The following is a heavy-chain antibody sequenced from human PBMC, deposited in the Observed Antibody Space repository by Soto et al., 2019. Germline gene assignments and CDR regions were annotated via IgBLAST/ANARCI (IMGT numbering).Heavy chain of an antibody. Sequence: QLQLQESGAGLVKPSQTLSLTCAVSGASITSGGYSWSWIRQPPGKGLEWIGYIYHSGSTYYNPSLKSPVTISVDRSKNQFSLKLSSVTAADTAVYYCAAGGGLPRYYWGQGTLVTVSS. D-gene: IGHD5-12*01. CDR3: AAGGGLPRYY. J-gene: IGHJ4*02. V-gene: IGHV4-30-2*01. CDR2: IYHSGST. CDR1: GASITSGGYS.